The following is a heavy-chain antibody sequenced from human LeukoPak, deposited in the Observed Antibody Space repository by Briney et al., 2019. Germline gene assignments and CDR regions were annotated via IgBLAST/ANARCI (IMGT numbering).Heavy chain of an antibody. CDR2: IYYSVST. Sequence: SETLSLTCTVYGGSISSYYWGWIRQPPGKGLEWIGYIYYSVSTNYNPSLKSRVTISVDTSKNQISLKLSSVTAADTAVYYCARGQGGSAYSDAFDIWGQGTMVTVSS. J-gene: IGHJ3*02. D-gene: IGHD3-10*01. CDR3: ARGQGGSAYSDAFDI. CDR1: GGSISSYY. V-gene: IGHV4-59*01.